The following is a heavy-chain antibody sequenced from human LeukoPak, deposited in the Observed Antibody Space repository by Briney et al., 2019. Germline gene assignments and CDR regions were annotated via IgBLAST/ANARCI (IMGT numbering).Heavy chain of an antibody. J-gene: IGHJ3*02. CDR1: GFTFSTYS. CDR2: ISSSSSYM. Sequence: GGSLRLSCAASGFTFSTYSNSWVRQAPGRGLEWVSSISSSSSYMYYADAVKGRFTISRDNAKNSQYLQMNSLRAEDTAVYYCARSLSPYHDYDAFDIWGQGTMVTVSS. D-gene: IGHD4-17*01. V-gene: IGHV3-21*01. CDR3: ARSLSPYHDYDAFDI.